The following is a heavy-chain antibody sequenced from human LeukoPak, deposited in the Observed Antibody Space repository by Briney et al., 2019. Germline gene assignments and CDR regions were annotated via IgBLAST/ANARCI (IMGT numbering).Heavy chain of an antibody. CDR1: GFTFDDYA. J-gene: IGHJ4*02. CDR2: ISGDGGST. CDR3: AKDIVDYYDSSGIDYFDY. V-gene: IGHV3-43*02. Sequence: PGGSLRLSCAASGFTFDDYAMHWVRQAPGKGLEWVSLISGDGGSTYYADSVKGRFTISRDNSKNSLYLQMYSLRTEDTALYYCAKDIVDYYDSSGIDYFDYWGQGTLVTVSS. D-gene: IGHD3-22*01.